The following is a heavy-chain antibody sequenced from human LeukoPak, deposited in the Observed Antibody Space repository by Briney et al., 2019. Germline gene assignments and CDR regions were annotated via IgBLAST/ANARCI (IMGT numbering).Heavy chain of an antibody. V-gene: IGHV3-21*01. CDR2: ISSSSSYI. CDR1: GFTFSSYS. D-gene: IGHD3-10*01. Sequence: PGGSLRLSCAASGFTFSSYSMNWVRQASGKGLEWVSSISSSSSYIYYADSVKGRFTISRDNAKNSLYLQMNSLRAEDTAVYYCARTRERITMVRGASIGPPFDYWGQGTLVTVSS. CDR3: ARTRERITMVRGASIGPPFDY. J-gene: IGHJ4*02.